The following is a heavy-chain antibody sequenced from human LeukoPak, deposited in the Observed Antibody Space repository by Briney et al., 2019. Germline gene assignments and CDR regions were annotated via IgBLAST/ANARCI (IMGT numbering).Heavy chain of an antibody. CDR3: ARGEPDGFDP. D-gene: IGHD1-26*01. Sequence: SGTLSLTCTVSGGSISSYYWSWIRQPPGKGLEWIGYIYYSGSTNYNPSLKSRVTTSVDTSKNQFSLKLSSVTAADTAVYYCARGEPDGFDPWGQGTLVTVSS. J-gene: IGHJ5*02. V-gene: IGHV4-59*01. CDR2: IYYSGST. CDR1: GGSISSYY.